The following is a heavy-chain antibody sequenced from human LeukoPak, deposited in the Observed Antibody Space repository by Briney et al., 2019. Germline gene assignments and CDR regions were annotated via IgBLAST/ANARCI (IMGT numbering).Heavy chain of an antibody. D-gene: IGHD6-13*01. J-gene: IGHJ3*02. Sequence: PGGSLRLSCAASGFIVSSTYTTWVRQAPGKGLEWVSVIYSGGSTYYADSVTGRFTISRDNSKNTVYLQMNSLRAEDTAVYYCARARSQIIAAAHPDAFYIWGQGTMVTVSS. CDR1: GFIVSSTY. CDR2: IYSGGST. V-gene: IGHV3-53*01. CDR3: ARARSQIIAAAHPDAFYI.